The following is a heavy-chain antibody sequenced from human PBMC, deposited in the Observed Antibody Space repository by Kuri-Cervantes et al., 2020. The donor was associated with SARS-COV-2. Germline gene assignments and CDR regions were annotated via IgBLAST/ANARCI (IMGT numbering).Heavy chain of an antibody. CDR1: GGSISSGDYY. D-gene: IGHD6-13*01. Sequence: LRLSCTVSGGSISSGDYYWSWIRQPPGKGLEWIGYIYYSGSTYYNPSLKSRVTISVDTSKNQFSLKLSSVTAVDTAVYYCARRDSSSWAIGYWGQGTLVTVSS. CDR3: ARRDSSSWAIGY. V-gene: IGHV4-30-4*08. CDR2: IYYSGST. J-gene: IGHJ4*02.